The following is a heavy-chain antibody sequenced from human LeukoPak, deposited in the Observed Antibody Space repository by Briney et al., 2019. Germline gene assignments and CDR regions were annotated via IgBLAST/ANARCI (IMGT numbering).Heavy chain of an antibody. CDR3: LRGGWGSLLDY. Sequence: GGSLRLSCAASGFNFRNYVMSWVRQAPGKGLEWVPTISGSTGSGGNTYYADSVKGRFTISRDNSKNTLYLQMNSLRAEDTAVYYCLRGGWGSLLDYWGQGTLVTVSS. V-gene: IGHV3-23*01. D-gene: IGHD6-19*01. CDR1: GFNFRNYV. J-gene: IGHJ4*02. CDR2: ISGSTGSGGNT.